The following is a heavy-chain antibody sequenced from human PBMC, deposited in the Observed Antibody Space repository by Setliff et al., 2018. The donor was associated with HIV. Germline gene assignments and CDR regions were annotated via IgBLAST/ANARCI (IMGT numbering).Heavy chain of an antibody. V-gene: IGHV3-23*01. CDR1: GFTFSSYA. J-gene: IGHJ4*02. CDR3: AKDPRAAVATICDY. Sequence: GGSLRLSCAASGFTFSSYAMSWVRQAPGKGLEWVSAISGSGGSTYYADSVKGRFTISRDNSKNTLYLQMNSLRAEETAVYYCAKDPRAAVATICDYWGQGTLVTVSS. D-gene: IGHD5-12*01. CDR2: ISGSGGST.